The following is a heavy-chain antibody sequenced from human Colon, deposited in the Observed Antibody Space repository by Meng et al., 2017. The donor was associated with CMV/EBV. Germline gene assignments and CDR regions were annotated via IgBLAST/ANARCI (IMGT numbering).Heavy chain of an antibody. CDR1: GYTFSHYH. J-gene: IGHJ4*02. CDR2: INSNSGAT. V-gene: IGHV1-2*02. D-gene: IGHD1-26*01. Sequence: QVQLVQVGGEVKEPGGSGKAFGKASGYTFSHYHIHWVRQAPGQGLEWMGWINSNSGATDYAQKFQGRLTMTRDTSITTVYMELSSLRSDDTAVYYCARDPSGSRVPFDYWGQGSLVTVSS. CDR3: ARDPSGSRVPFDY.